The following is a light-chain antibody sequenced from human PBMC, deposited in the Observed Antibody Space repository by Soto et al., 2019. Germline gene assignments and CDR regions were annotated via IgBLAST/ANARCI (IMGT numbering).Light chain of an antibody. V-gene: IGLV1-51*01. Sequence: QSVLTQPPSVSAAPGQKVTISRSGSSSNIGNNYVSWYQQFPGTAPKLLIYDNNKRPSGIPDRFSGSKSGTSATLGITGLQTGDEADYYCGAWDSSLTAGVFGGGTKVTVL. CDR2: DNN. CDR3: GAWDSSLTAGV. CDR1: SSNIGNNY. J-gene: IGLJ2*01.